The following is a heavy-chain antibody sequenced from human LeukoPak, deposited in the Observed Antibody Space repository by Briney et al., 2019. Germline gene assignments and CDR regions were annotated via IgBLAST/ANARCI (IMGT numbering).Heavy chain of an antibody. J-gene: IGHJ6*02. CDR2: ISSSRSYI. CDR1: GFTFSSYS. CDR3: ARARQQLYYYYGMDV. V-gene: IGHV3-21*01. Sequence: GGSLRLPCAASGFTFSSYSMNWVRQAPGKGLEWVSSISSSRSYIYYADSMKGRFTISRDNAKNSLYLQMNSLRAEDTAVYYCARARQQLYYYYGMDVWGQGTTVTVSS. D-gene: IGHD6-13*01.